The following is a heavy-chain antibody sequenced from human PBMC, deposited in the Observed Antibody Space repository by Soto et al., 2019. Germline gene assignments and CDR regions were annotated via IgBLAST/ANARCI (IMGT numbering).Heavy chain of an antibody. CDR2: IIPIFGTA. J-gene: IGHJ3*02. V-gene: IGHV1-69*13. CDR1: GGTFSSYA. D-gene: IGHD3-16*02. CDR3: ARNGEAGGDYVWGSYPRGAFDI. Sequence: WASVKVSCKASGGTFSSYAISWVRQAPGQGLEWMGGIIPIFGTANYAQKFQGRVTITADESTSTAYMELSSLRSEDTAVYYCARNGEAGGDYVWGSYPRGAFDIWRQGTMVTVSS.